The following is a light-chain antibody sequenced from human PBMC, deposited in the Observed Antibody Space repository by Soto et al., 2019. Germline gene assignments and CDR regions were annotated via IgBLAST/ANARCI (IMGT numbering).Light chain of an antibody. CDR3: HRWVDCMWT. CDR2: KAS. Sequence: DIHLTQSPSTLSASVGDRVTITCRASQSISSWLAWYQQKPGKAPKLLIYKASTLESGVPSRFSGSGSGTVYTLSISSLQPDDFATYYYHRWVDCMWTFGQGHTVEL. J-gene: IGKJ1*01. CDR1: QSISSW. V-gene: IGKV1-5*03.